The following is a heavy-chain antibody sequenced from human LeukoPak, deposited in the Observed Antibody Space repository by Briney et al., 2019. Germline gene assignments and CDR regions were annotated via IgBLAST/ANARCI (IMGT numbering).Heavy chain of an antibody. Sequence: GGSLRLSCAASGFTVTSNYMSWVRQAPGKGLEWVSIIYSGGSTYYADSVKGRFTISRDNAKNSLYLQMDGLRAEDTAVYYCARDSGSPYWGQRTLVTVPS. CDR2: IYSGGST. J-gene: IGHJ4*02. D-gene: IGHD1-26*01. V-gene: IGHV3-53*01. CDR3: ARDSGSPY. CDR1: GFTVTSNY.